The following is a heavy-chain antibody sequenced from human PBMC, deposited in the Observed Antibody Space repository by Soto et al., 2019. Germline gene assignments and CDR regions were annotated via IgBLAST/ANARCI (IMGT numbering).Heavy chain of an antibody. CDR2: INPSGGRI. CDR1: GYTFTSYY. J-gene: IGHJ6*02. V-gene: IGHV1-46*01. D-gene: IGHD6-19*01. Sequence: QVQLVQSGAEVKKPGASVKVSCKASGYTFTSYYMHWVRQAPGQGLEWMGVINPSGGRITYAQNFKGRVTMTRDTPTSTDYMELSSLRSEDTAVYYCAREPIAVAGRDYYKGMDVWGQGTTVTVSS. CDR3: AREPIAVAGRDYYKGMDV.